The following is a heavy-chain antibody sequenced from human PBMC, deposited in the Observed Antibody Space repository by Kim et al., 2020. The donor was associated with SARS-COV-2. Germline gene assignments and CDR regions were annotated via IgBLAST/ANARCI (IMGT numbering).Heavy chain of an antibody. J-gene: IGHJ5*02. CDR3: ARVARAVRSIAAAGTVGWKNWFDP. Sequence: ASVKVSCKASGYTFTGYYMHWVRQAPGQGLEWMGRINPNSGGTNYAQKFQGRVTMTRDTSISTAYMELSRLRSDDTAVYYCARVARAVRSIAAAGTVGWKNWFDPWGQGTLVTVSS. CDR1: GYTFTGYY. V-gene: IGHV1-2*06. CDR2: INPNSGGT. D-gene: IGHD6-13*01.